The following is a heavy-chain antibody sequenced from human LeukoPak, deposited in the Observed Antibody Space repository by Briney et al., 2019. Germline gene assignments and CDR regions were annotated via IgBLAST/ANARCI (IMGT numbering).Heavy chain of an antibody. J-gene: IGHJ6*02. V-gene: IGHV3-21*01. Sequence: GGSLRLSCAASGFTFSNYWMNWVRQAPGKGLEWVSSISSSSSYIYYADSVKGRFTISRDNAKNSLYLQMNSLRAEDTAVYYCARGEGFGDPITYYYYYYGMDVWGQGTTVTVSS. D-gene: IGHD3-10*01. CDR3: ARGEGFGDPITYYYYYYGMDV. CDR2: ISSSSSYI. CDR1: GFTFSNYW.